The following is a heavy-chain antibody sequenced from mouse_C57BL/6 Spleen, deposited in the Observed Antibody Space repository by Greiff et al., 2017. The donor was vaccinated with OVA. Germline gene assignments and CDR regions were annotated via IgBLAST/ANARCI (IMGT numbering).Heavy chain of an antibody. J-gene: IGHJ2*01. CDR3: ARDGNYSNYEDY. V-gene: IGHV1-55*01. Sequence: QVQLQQSGAELVKPGASVKMSCKASGYTFTSYWITWVKQRPGQGLEWIGDIYPGSGSTNYNEKFKSKATLTVDTSSSTAYMQLSSLTSEDSAVYYCARDGNYSNYEDYWGQGTTLTVSS. CDR1: GYTFTSYW. D-gene: IGHD2-5*01. CDR2: IYPGSGST.